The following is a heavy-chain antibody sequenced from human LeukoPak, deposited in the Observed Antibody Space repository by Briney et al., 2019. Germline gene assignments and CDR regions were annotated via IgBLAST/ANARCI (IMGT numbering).Heavy chain of an antibody. Sequence: SETLYLTWTVSGGSISSYYWSWIRQPPGKGLEWIGYIYYSGSTNYNPSLKSRVTISVDTSKNQFSLKLSSVTAADTAVYYCARQWVSHYGMDVWGQGTTVTVSS. J-gene: IGHJ6*02. CDR2: IYYSGST. D-gene: IGHD1-26*01. CDR1: GGSISSYY. V-gene: IGHV4-59*08. CDR3: ARQWVSHYGMDV.